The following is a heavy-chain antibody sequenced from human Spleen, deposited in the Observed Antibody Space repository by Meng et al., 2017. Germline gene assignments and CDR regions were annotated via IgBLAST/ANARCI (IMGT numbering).Heavy chain of an antibody. CDR1: GGTFSNYA. Sequence: SVKVSCKASGGTFSNYAISWVRQAPGQGLGWMGGIIPIFGTANYAQKFQGRVTITADESTSTAYMELSSLRSEDTAMYYCARVTGNYYDSGGYVRWFDPWGQGTLVTVSS. CDR3: ARVTGNYYDSGGYVRWFDP. CDR2: IIPIFGTA. D-gene: IGHD3-22*01. V-gene: IGHV1-69*13. J-gene: IGHJ5*02.